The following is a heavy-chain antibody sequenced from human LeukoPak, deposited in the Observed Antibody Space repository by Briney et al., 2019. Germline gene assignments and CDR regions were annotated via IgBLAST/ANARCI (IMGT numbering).Heavy chain of an antibody. CDR2: IYYSGST. CDR1: GGSISSYY. CDR3: ARVHEAVAGHYYYYYMDV. V-gene: IGHV4-59*01. D-gene: IGHD6-19*01. Sequence: SETLSLTCTVSGGSISSYYWSWIRQPPGKGLEWIRYIYYSGSTNYNPSLKSRVTISVDTSKNQFSLKLSSVTAADTAVYYCARVHEAVAGHYYYYYMDVWGKGTTVTISS. J-gene: IGHJ6*03.